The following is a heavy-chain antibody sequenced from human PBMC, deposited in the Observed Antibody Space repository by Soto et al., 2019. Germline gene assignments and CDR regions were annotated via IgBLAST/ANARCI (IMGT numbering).Heavy chain of an antibody. Sequence: QVQLQESGPGLVQPSATLSLTCTVSGGSITDFYWSWIRQSPGKGLEWLGHVYSSGPTNYNPSLKSRVPLSVDTSKSQFSLKLTSVTAADTAVYYCARHRSAIPSDVDPWGQGTLVTVSS. CDR3: ARHRSAIPSDVDP. CDR1: GGSITDFY. D-gene: IGHD2-21*02. CDR2: VYSSGPT. V-gene: IGHV4-59*08. J-gene: IGHJ5*02.